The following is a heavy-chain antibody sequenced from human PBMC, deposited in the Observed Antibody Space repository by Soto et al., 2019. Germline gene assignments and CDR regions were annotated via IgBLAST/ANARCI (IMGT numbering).Heavy chain of an antibody. CDR2: TYYRSKWYN. V-gene: IGHV6-1*01. CDR1: GDSVSSNSVA. Sequence: SQTLSLTCAISGDSVSSNSVAWNWIRQSPSGSLEWLGRTYYRSKWYNDYAVSVKSRITINPDTSKNQFSLQLNSVTPEDTAVYYCARTAMVTRISYYGMDVWGQGTTVTVSS. CDR3: ARTAMVTRISYYGMDV. J-gene: IGHJ6*02. D-gene: IGHD5-18*01.